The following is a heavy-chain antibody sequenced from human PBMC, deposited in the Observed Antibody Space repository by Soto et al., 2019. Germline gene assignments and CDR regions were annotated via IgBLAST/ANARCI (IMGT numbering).Heavy chain of an antibody. J-gene: IGHJ6*02. Sequence: QVHLQESGPGLVKPSGTLSLICTVSGNSMFNYYWSWIRQPAGKGLEWISRVSTDGTAIYNPSPKSRVTMSVDMSMNQFSLTVTSVAAAGTAVYYCAKGGCVDGDYMHHVMDDWGQGATVIVS. D-gene: IGHD4-17*01. V-gene: IGHV4-4*07. CDR2: VSTDGTA. CDR1: GNSMFNYY. CDR3: AKGGCVDGDYMHHVMDD.